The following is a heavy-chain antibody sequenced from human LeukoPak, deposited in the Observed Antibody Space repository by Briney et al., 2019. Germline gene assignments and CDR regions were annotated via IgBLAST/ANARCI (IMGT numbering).Heavy chain of an antibody. Sequence: HPGGSLRLSCAASGFTFSSYVMHRVRQAPGKGLEWVAVISYDGSNKYYADSVKGRFTISRDNSKNTLYLQMNSLRAEDTAVYYCARDEVGTYSSWGQGTLVTVSS. CDR1: GFTFSSYV. CDR3: ARDEVGTYSS. J-gene: IGHJ4*02. D-gene: IGHD6-13*01. CDR2: ISYDGSNK. V-gene: IGHV3-30*04.